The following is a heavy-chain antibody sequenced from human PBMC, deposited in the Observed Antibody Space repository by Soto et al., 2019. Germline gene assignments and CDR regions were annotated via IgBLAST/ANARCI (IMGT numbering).Heavy chain of an antibody. CDR3: ARHLSCSITSCYASNYYYMDV. CDR2: IYYSGST. V-gene: IGHV4-59*08. J-gene: IGHJ6*03. D-gene: IGHD2-2*01. Sequence: SETLSLTCTVSGGSISSYYWSWIRQPPGKGLEWIGYIYYSGSTNYNPSLKSRVTISVDTSKNQFSLKLSSVTAADTAEYYCARHLSCSITSCYASNYYYMDVWGKGTTVTVSS. CDR1: GGSISSYY.